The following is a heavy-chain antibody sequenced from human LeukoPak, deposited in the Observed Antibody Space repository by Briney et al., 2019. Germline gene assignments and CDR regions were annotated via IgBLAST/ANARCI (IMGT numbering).Heavy chain of an antibody. J-gene: IGHJ2*01. CDR2: ISYSGST. Sequence: SETLSLTCTVSGGPISNYYWSWIRQPPGEGLEWIGYISYSGSTNYNSSLKSRVTISLDTSKNQFSLKLSSVTAADTAVYYCARKYVGGNSSPTYWYFDLWGRGALVTVSS. V-gene: IGHV4-59*01. CDR3: ARKYVGGNSSPTYWYFDL. CDR1: GGPISNYY. D-gene: IGHD4-23*01.